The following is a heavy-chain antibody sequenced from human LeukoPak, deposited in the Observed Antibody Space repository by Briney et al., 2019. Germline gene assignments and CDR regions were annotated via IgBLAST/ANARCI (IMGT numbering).Heavy chain of an antibody. CDR2: ISGSGGST. Sequence: GGSLRLSCAASGFTFSSYAMNWVRQAPGKGLEWVSAISGSGGSTYYADSVKGRFTISRDNSKNTLYLQMNSLRAEDTAVYYCAKHGIRFLEWLLRPFDYWGQGTLVTVSS. D-gene: IGHD3-3*01. CDR1: GFTFSSYA. V-gene: IGHV3-23*01. J-gene: IGHJ4*02. CDR3: AKHGIRFLEWLLRPFDY.